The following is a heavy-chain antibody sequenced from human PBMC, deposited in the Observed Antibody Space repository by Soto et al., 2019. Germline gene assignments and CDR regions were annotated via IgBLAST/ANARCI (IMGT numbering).Heavy chain of an antibody. Sequence: GGSLRLSCAASAFTLSSYAMSWVRQAPGKELGWDSAFTGSGGSTYYADSVNGRCTISRDNSKNPTYLQMNSPSADETAVYYCARRLYAGWRGYSSYCFDYCSKVSLVIASS. V-gene: IGHV3-23*01. CDR1: AFTLSSYA. CDR3: ARRLYAGWRGYSSYCFDY. D-gene: IGHD3-3*01. J-gene: IGHJ4*02. CDR2: FTGSGGST.